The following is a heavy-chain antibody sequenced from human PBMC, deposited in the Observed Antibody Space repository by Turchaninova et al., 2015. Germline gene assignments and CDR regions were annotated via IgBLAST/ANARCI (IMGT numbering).Heavy chain of an antibody. V-gene: IGHV3-73*01. CDR3: TRRPHDYSNYDPFVDY. Sequence: VASGGLLKLAWAAAGVTVQGPGRKRFRQACGKWQEWGGRIQRKANSYATAYAASVKVRFTISRDDSKNTAYLQMNSLKTEDTAVYYCTRRPHDYSNYDPFVDYWGQGTLVTVSS. CDR2: IQRKANSYAT. D-gene: IGHD4-11*01. J-gene: IGHJ4*02. CDR1: GVTVQGPG.